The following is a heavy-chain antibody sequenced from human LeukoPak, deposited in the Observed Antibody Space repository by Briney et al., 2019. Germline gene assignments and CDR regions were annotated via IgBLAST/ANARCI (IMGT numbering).Heavy chain of an antibody. D-gene: IGHD2/OR15-2a*01. Sequence: SETLSLTCTVSGGSIRSSCYYWGWIRQPPGKGLEWIGSIYDSGSTYYNPSLKSRVTISVDTSKNQFSLKLNSVTAADTAVYYCARLRNSRYYFDYWGQGTLVTVSS. CDR3: ARLRNSRYYFDY. V-gene: IGHV4-39*01. CDR2: IYDSGST. CDR1: GGSIRSSCYY. J-gene: IGHJ4*02.